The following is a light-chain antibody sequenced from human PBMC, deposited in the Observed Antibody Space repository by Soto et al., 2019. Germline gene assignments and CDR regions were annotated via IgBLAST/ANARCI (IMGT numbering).Light chain of an antibody. Sequence: EIVITQSPATLSVSPGEKATLSCRARQNVSSNLAWYQQKPGQAPRLLIYGASNRAAGIPARFSGSGSGTEITRTIRSQQSEDFGDHYCRPAKAFGGGTKVEIK. V-gene: IGKV3-15*01. CDR2: GAS. CDR1: QNVSSN. CDR3: RPAKA. J-gene: IGKJ4*01.